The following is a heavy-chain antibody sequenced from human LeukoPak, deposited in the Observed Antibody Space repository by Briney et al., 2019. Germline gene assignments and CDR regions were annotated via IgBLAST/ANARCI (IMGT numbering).Heavy chain of an antibody. D-gene: IGHD2-15*01. Sequence: ASVKVSCKASGGTFSSYAISWVRQAPGQGLEWMGRIIPIFGTANYAQKFQGRVTITTDESTSTAYMELSSLRSEDTAVYYCAGLGFCGGGSCSFPDYGAQEPLFTASS. CDR2: IIPIFGTA. CDR1: GGTFSSYA. V-gene: IGHV1-69*05. CDR3: AGLGFCGGGSCSFPDY. J-gene: IGHJ4*02.